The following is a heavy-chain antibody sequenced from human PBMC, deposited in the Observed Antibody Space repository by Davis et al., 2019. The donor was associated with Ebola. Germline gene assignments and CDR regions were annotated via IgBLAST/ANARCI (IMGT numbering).Heavy chain of an antibody. CDR1: GYTFSSYA. CDR3: AREWSGSLGPFDY. J-gene: IGHJ4*02. CDR2: INAGSGNT. V-gene: IGHV1-3*01. D-gene: IGHD3-3*01. Sequence: ASVKVSCKASGYTFSSYAMHWVRQAPGQRLEWMGWINAGSGNTKYSQKFQGRVTITRDTSASTAYMELSSLRSEDTAVYYCAREWSGSLGPFDYWGQGTLVTVSS.